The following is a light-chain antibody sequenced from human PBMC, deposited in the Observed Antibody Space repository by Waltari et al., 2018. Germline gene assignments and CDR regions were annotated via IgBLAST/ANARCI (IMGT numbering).Light chain of an antibody. J-gene: IGKJ1*01. Sequence: EIVLTQSPLSLSVSPGEPANISCRSDQSLLHRNGYNYFNWYFQRPGQSPQLLIWLASNRASGVPDRFRATGSGTEVTLSISRVEAEDVGVYFCMQILQTPRTFGQGT. V-gene: IGKV2-28*01. CDR2: LAS. CDR1: QSLLHRNGYNY. CDR3: MQILQTPRT.